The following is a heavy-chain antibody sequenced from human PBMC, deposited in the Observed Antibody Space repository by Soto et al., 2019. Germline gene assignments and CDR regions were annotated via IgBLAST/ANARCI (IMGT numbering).Heavy chain of an antibody. Sequence: PSETLSLTCAVYGGSFSGYYWSWIRQPPGKGLEWIGEINHSGSTNYNPSLKSRVTISVDTSKNQFSLKLSSVTAADTAVYYCARGRKDYGDDGAFDIWGQGTMVTVSS. D-gene: IGHD4-17*01. CDR1: GGSFSGYY. CDR3: ARGRKDYGDDGAFDI. CDR2: INHSGST. V-gene: IGHV4-34*01. J-gene: IGHJ3*02.